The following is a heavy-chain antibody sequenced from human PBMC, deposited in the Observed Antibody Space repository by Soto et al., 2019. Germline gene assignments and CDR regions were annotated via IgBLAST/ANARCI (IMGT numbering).Heavy chain of an antibody. V-gene: IGHV4-39*01. CDR1: GGSISSRPYY. J-gene: IGHJ5*02. CDR3: VRHAEIAPAIKAFDH. CDR2: IAYSGIT. Sequence: SETLSLTCTVSGGSISSRPYYWGWIRQSPGTGLEWIGTIAYSGITYYHPSLESRITISVDMSKNQFSLNVRSGTAADTAVYYCVRHAEIAPAIKAFDHWGPGILVTVSS.